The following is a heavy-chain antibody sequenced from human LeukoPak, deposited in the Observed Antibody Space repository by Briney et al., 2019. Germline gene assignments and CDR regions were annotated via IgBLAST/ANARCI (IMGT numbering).Heavy chain of an antibody. CDR2: IYHSGST. D-gene: IGHD3-22*01. J-gene: IGHJ4*02. Sequence: PSETLSLTCAVSGGSISSSNWWSWVRQPPGKGLEWIGEIYHSGSTNYNPSLKSRVTISVDTSKNQFSLKLSSVTAADTAVYYCARSYPYYYHSNHDYWGQGTLVTVSS. CDR1: GGSISSSNW. CDR3: ARSYPYYYHSNHDY. V-gene: IGHV4-4*02.